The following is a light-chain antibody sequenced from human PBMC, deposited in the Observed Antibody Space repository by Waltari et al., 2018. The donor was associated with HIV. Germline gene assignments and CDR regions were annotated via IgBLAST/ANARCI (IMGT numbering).Light chain of an antibody. Sequence: IQMTQSPSFLSASVGDRVTITCRATESIGRYLNWYQQKPGKAPKLLIHTASTLESGVPSRFIGSGSEAVFTLTINSLQPEDFATYFCQQSYRIPRTFGQGTTLEIK. CDR3: QQSYRIPRT. CDR1: ESIGRY. V-gene: IGKV1-39*01. CDR2: TAS. J-gene: IGKJ2*02.